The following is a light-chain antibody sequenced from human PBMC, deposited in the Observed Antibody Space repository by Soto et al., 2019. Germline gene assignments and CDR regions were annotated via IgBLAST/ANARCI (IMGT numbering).Light chain of an antibody. J-gene: IGLJ1*01. Sequence: QSVLTHPASVSGSPGQSITFSCTGTSSDVGSYNLVSWYQQHPGKAPKLMIYEGSKRPSGVANRFSGSKSGNTASLTISGLQAEDEADYYCCSYAGSSTQAFGTGTKVTVL. CDR2: EGS. V-gene: IGLV2-23*01. CDR3: CSYAGSSTQA. CDR1: SSDVGSYNL.